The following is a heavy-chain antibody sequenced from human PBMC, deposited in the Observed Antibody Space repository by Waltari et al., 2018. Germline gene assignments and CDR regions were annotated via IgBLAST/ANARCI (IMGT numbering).Heavy chain of an antibody. V-gene: IGHV4-39*01. CDR1: GGSISGSSYY. D-gene: IGHD1-26*01. Sequence: QLQLQESGPGLVKPSETLSLTCTVSGGSISGSSYYWGWIRQPPGEGLEWIGAIYYSGGTYYNPSLKSRVTISVDTSKNQFSLKLSSVTAADTAVYYCARYIMGAADYWGQGTLVTVSS. CDR2: IYYSGGT. CDR3: ARYIMGAADY. J-gene: IGHJ4*02.